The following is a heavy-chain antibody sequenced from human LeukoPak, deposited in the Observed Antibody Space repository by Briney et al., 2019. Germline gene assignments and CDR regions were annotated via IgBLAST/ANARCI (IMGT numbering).Heavy chain of an antibody. J-gene: IGHJ4*02. CDR1: GFTFSSYE. Sequence: GGSLRLSCAASGFTFSSYEMNWVRQAPGKGLEWVSYIDSSGSTMYYADSVKGRFTISRDNAKNSLYLQMNSLRAEDTAVYYCAKLYSSSSRGGYYWGQGTLVTVSS. CDR3: AKLYSSSSRGGYY. V-gene: IGHV3-48*03. CDR2: IDSSGSTM. D-gene: IGHD6-13*01.